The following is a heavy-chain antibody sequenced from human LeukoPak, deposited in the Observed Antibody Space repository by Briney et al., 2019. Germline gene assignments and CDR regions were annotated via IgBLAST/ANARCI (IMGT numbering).Heavy chain of an antibody. V-gene: IGHV3-30*02. CDR3: ARERLRYCSGGSCYNNWFDG. D-gene: IGHD2-15*01. Sequence: PGGSLRLSCAASGFTFSSYGMHWVRQAPGKGLEWVAFIRYDGSNKYYADSVKGRFTISRDNAKNTLYLQMNSLRAEDTAVYYCARERLRYCSGGSCYNNWFDGWGKGTLVTVSS. CDR2: IRYDGSNK. J-gene: IGHJ5*02. CDR1: GFTFSSYG.